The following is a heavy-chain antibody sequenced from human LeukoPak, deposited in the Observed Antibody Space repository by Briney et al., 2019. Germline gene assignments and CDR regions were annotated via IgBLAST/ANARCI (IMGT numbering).Heavy chain of an antibody. V-gene: IGHV3-7*01. CDR1: GFTFSSYW. Sequence: GGSLRLSCAASGFTFSSYWMSWVRQAPGEGLEWVANIKQDGSEKYYVDSVKGRFTISRDNAKNSLYLQMNSLRAEDTAVYYCARGVLHKTDAFDIWVQGTMVTVSS. D-gene: IGHD4-11*01. CDR3: ARGVLHKTDAFDI. J-gene: IGHJ3*02. CDR2: IKQDGSEK.